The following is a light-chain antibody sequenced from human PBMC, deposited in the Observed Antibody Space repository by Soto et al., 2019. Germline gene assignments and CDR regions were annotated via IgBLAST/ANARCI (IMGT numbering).Light chain of an antibody. CDR1: QSVSSN. CDR2: GAS. J-gene: IGKJ1*01. V-gene: IGKV3-15*01. CDR3: QQYNNWPPWT. Sequence: EIVMTQSPATLSVSPGERATLSCRASQSVSSNLAWYQQKPGQAPRLLIYGASTMATGIPARFSGSGSGTDFTLTISILQSEDFAVYYCQQYNNWPPWTFGQGTKVEIK.